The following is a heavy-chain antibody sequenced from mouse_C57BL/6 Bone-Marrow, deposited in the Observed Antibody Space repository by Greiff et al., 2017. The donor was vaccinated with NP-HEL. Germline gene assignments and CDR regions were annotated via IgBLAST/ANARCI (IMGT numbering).Heavy chain of an antibody. CDR2: ISDGGSYT. CDR3: AREANYWYFDV. V-gene: IGHV5-4*01. D-gene: IGHD1-1*01. Sequence: VQVVESGGGLVKPGGSLKLSCAASGFTFSSYAMSWVRQTPEKRLEWVATISDGGSYTYYPDNVKGRFTISRDNAKNNLYLQMSHLKSEDTAMYYCAREANYWYFDVWGTGTTVTVSS. J-gene: IGHJ1*03. CDR1: GFTFSSYA.